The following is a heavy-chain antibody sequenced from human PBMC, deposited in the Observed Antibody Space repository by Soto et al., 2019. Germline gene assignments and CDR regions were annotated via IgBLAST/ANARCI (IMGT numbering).Heavy chain of an antibody. CDR3: ARLGGGIAVAGRAFDI. CDR1: GGSISNSHYY. CDR2: IYYSGNT. Sequence: QLQLQESGPGLVKPSETLSLTCTVSGGSISNSHYYWGCIRQPPGKGLEGIGSIYYSGNTYYNPSLKSRVTISVDTPKNQFSLNWPSVTASDTAVYYCARLGGGIAVAGRAFDIWGQGTTVTFSS. J-gene: IGHJ3*02. D-gene: IGHD6-19*01. V-gene: IGHV4-39*01.